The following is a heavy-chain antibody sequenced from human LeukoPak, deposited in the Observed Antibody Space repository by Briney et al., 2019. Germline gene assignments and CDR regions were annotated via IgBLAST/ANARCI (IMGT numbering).Heavy chain of an antibody. CDR3: ASYLARQRQYYFDY. V-gene: IGHV1-2*02. CDR1: GYTFTGYY. Sequence: AAVKVSCKASGYTFTGYYMHWVRQAPGQGLEWMGWINPNSGDTNYAQNFQGRVTMTRDTSISTAYMELTRLRSDDTAVYYCASYLARQRQYYFDYWGQGTLVTVSS. D-gene: IGHD2/OR15-2a*01. CDR2: INPNSGDT. J-gene: IGHJ4*02.